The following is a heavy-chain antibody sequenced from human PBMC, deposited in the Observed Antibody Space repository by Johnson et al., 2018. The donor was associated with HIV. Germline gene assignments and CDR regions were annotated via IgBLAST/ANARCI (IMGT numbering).Heavy chain of an antibody. D-gene: IGHD6-19*01. Sequence: VQLVESGGGLVQPGGSLRLSCAASGFTVSSTYMSWVRQAQGKGLEWVSVIYSGGSTYYADSVKGRFTISRDNSKNTLYLQMNSLRAEDPAVYYCAKGTSRGWADAFDVWGQGTMVTVSS. CDR1: GFTVSSTY. J-gene: IGHJ3*01. CDR3: AKGTSRGWADAFDV. CDR2: IYSGGST. V-gene: IGHV3-66*01.